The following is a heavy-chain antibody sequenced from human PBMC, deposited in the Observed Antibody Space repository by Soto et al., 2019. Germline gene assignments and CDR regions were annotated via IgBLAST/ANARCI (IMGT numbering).Heavy chain of an antibody. J-gene: IGHJ4*02. CDR2: IIPIFGTA. D-gene: IGHD3-22*01. CDR3: AREGASGSHIGY. Sequence: QVQLVQSGAEVKKPGSSVKVSCKASGGTFSSYAISWVRQAPGQGLEWMGGIIPIFGTANYAQKFQGRVPITADESTSTAYMALSSLRSEDTAVYYCAREGASGSHIGYWGQGTLVTVSS. V-gene: IGHV1-69*01. CDR1: GGTFSSYA.